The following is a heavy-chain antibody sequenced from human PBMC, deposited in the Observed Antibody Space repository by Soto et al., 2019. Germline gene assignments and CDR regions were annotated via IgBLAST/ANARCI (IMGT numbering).Heavy chain of an antibody. Sequence: EVQLVESGGGLVQPGGSLRVSCAASGFTFSNYWLTWFGQPQGKGLEWVANINQDGSIKYYVDSVRGRFTISRDNAKNSPYLQMNSLRVEDTAVYYCARIGYSSSSLDFWGRGTLVTVSS. D-gene: IGHD6-6*01. CDR1: GFTFSNYW. J-gene: IGHJ4*02. V-gene: IGHV3-7*01. CDR2: INQDGSIK. CDR3: ARIGYSSSSLDF.